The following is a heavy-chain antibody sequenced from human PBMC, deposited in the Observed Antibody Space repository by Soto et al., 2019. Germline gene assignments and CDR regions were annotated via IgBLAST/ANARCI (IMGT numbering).Heavy chain of an antibody. CDR3: AGAAAGTVKYDY. D-gene: IGHD6-13*01. V-gene: IGHV4-31*03. Sequence: PSETLSVTCTVSGGTISSGGYYWSWNRKHPGKGLEWIGYIYYSGSTYYNPSLKSRVTISVDTSKNQFSLKLSSVTAADTAVYYCAGAAAGTVKYDYWGQGTLVTVSS. CDR2: IYYSGST. J-gene: IGHJ4*02. CDR1: GGTISSGGYY.